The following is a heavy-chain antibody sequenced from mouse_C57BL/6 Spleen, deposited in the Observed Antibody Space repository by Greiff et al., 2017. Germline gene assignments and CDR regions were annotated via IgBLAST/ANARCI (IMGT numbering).Heavy chain of an antibody. CDR2: ISDGGSYT. CDR3: ARDEEGAMDY. Sequence: EVKVVESGGGLVKPGGSLKLSCAASGFTFSSYAMSWVRQTPEKRLEWVATISDGGSYTYYPDNVKGRFTISRDNAKNNLYLQMSHLKSEDTAMYYCARDEEGAMDYWGQGTSVTVSS. CDR1: GFTFSSYA. V-gene: IGHV5-4*01. J-gene: IGHJ4*01.